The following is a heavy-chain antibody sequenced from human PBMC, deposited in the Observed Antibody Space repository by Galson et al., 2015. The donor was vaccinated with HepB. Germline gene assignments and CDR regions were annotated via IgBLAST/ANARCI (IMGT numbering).Heavy chain of an antibody. CDR1: GYTFTSYA. D-gene: IGHD3-10*01. CDR3: ARADLWFGELSP. J-gene: IGHJ5*02. CDR2: INAGNGNT. Sequence: SVKVSCKASGYTFTSYAMHWVRQAPGQRLEWMGWINAGNGNTKYSQKFQGRVTITRDTSASTAYMELSSLRSEDTAVYYCARADLWFGELSPWGQGTLVTVSS. V-gene: IGHV1-3*01.